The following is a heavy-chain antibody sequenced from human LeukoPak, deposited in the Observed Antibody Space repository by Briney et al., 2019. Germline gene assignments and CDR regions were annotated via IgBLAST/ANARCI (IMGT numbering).Heavy chain of an antibody. V-gene: IGHV3-64*01. CDR2: ISSNGGST. Sequence: GGSLRLSCAASGFTFSSYAMHWVRQAPGKGLEYVSAISSNGGSTYYANSVKGRFTISRDNSKNTLYLQMNSLRAEDTVVYYCAKDDSSGYYQSHFDYWGQGTLVTVSS. J-gene: IGHJ4*02. CDR3: AKDDSSGYYQSHFDY. D-gene: IGHD3-22*01. CDR1: GFTFSSYA.